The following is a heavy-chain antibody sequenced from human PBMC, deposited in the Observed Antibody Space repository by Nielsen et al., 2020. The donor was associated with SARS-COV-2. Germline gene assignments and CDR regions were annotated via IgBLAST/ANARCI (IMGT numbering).Heavy chain of an antibody. D-gene: IGHD6-25*01. V-gene: IGHV3-21*06. J-gene: IGHJ2*01. CDR3: ARDQDGGAATSNWYFDL. CDR1: GFRFTSYP. CDR2: ITMSGAYM. Sequence: GGSLRLSCASSGFRFTSYPMNWVRQAAGKGLEWVASITMSGAYMYYADSVRGRFTVSRDNAENSLYLQMNSLRDEDTAVYYCARDQDGGAATSNWYFDLWGRGTLVIVSP.